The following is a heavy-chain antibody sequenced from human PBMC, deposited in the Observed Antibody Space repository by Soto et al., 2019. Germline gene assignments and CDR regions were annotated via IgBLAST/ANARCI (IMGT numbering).Heavy chain of an antibody. CDR2: IYPGDSDT. J-gene: IGHJ4*02. D-gene: IGHD2-8*02. CDR3: ARLTGGQVYYFEY. CDR1: GYSFTSYW. Sequence: GESLKISCKGSGYSFTSYWIGWLRQMPVKGLEWMGIIYPGDSDTRYSPSFQGQVTISADKYISTAYLQWSSLKDSDTAMYYCARLTGGQVYYFEYWGKGTLVTVSS. V-gene: IGHV5-51*01.